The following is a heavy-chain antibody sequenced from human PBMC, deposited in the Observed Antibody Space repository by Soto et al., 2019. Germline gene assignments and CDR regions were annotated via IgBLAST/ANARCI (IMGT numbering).Heavy chain of an antibody. CDR1: GVSISSSSSY. V-gene: IGHV4-39*01. Sequence: PSETLSLTCTVSGVSISSSSSYWGWIRQPPGKGLEWIGSIYYLGNTYYNPSLQTRVTISLDKSKSQFSLKLNSVTAADSAVYFCARLEGLATISYYFDFWGPGALVTVSS. CDR3: ARLEGLATISYYFDF. J-gene: IGHJ4*02. CDR2: IYYLGNT. D-gene: IGHD3-9*01.